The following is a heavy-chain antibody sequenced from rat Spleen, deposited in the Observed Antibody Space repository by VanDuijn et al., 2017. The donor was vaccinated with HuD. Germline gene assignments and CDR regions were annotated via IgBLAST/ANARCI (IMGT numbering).Heavy chain of an antibody. Sequence: EVQLQESGPGLVKPSQSLSLTCSVTGHSITSSYRWNWIRKFPGNKMEWMGFITYSGTTTYNPSLKSRISITLDKSKNQFFLQLNSVTTEDTATYYCARYVRSYFDYWGQGVMVTVSS. CDR3: ARYVRSYFDY. CDR1: GHSITSSY. CDR2: ITYSGTT. V-gene: IGHV3-1*01. J-gene: IGHJ2*01.